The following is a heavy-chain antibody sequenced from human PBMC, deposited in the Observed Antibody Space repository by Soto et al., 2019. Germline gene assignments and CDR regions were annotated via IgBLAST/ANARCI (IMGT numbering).Heavy chain of an antibody. D-gene: IGHD3-22*01. CDR3: AKSTLVVVVIHEFDY. CDR1: GFNFRSYA. V-gene: IGHV3-23*01. J-gene: IGHJ4*02. CDR2: ISDSGDST. Sequence: GGSLRLSCAASGFNFRSYAMSWVRQAPGKGLEWVSGISDSGDSTYYADSVKGRFTISRDNSKNTLYLQMNSLRAEDTAVYYCAKSTLVVVVIHEFDYWGQGTLVTVSS.